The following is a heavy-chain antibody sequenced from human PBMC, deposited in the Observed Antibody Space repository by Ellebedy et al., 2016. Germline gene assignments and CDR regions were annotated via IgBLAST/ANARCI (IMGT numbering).Heavy chain of an antibody. CDR1: GFTFSIYG. Sequence: GGSLRLSCAASGFTFSIYGMHWVRQAPGKGLEWVAVISYDGSNKYYVDSVKGRFFISRDNSKNTLYLQMNSLRAEDTAVYYCAKPKTNYRSDAFDFWGQGTTVTVSS. CDR3: AKPKTNYRSDAFDF. V-gene: IGHV3-30*18. CDR2: ISYDGSNK. D-gene: IGHD1-7*01. J-gene: IGHJ3*01.